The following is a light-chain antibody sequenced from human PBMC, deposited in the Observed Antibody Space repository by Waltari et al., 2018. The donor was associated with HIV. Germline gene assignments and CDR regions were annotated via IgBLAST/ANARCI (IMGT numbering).Light chain of an antibody. J-gene: IGLJ2*01. V-gene: IGLV2-8*01. CDR3: FSYAGNNYLL. CDR1: SSDVGGYNY. Sequence: QSALTQPPSASGSPGQSVTISCTGTSSDVGGYNYVSWYQLHPGKAPKLMIYEVSKRPSGVPDRFSGSKSGNTASLTVSGLQSEDEAAYYCFSYAGNNYLLFGGGTKLTVL. CDR2: EVS.